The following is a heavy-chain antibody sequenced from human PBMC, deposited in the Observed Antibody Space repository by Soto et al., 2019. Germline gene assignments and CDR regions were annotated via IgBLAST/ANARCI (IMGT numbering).Heavy chain of an antibody. CDR3: AAGAGTSDFDY. Sequence: EVQLVESGGGLVKPGGSLRLSCAASGFMFSNAWMSWVRQAPGKGLEWVGHIKRKNDGGATDYAAPVKGRFTISRDDSENTLYVQMNSLQTEDTAVYYCAAGAGTSDFDYWGQGTLVTVSS. D-gene: IGHD1-1*01. CDR1: GFMFSNAW. CDR2: IKRKNDGGAT. V-gene: IGHV3-15*01. J-gene: IGHJ4*02.